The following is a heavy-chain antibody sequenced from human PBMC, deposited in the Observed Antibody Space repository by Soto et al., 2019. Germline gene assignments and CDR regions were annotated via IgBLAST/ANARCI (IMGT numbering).Heavy chain of an antibody. CDR3: ARHTWSSGSPAAFDY. CDR2: IYPGDSDT. D-gene: IGHD1-26*01. Sequence: GESLKISCKGSGYGFTSYWIGWVRQMPEKGLEWMGIIYPGDSDTRYSPSFQGQVTISADRSISTAYLQWGSLKASDTAMYYCARHTWSSGSPAAFDYWGQGTQVTVSS. J-gene: IGHJ4*02. V-gene: IGHV5-51*01. CDR1: GYGFTSYW.